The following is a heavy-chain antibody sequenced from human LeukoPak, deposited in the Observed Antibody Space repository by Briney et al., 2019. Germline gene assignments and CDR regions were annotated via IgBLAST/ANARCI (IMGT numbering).Heavy chain of an antibody. CDR2: IYPGDSDT. D-gene: IGHD3-22*01. Sequence: GESLKISCKGSGYSFTSYWIGWVRQMPGKGLEWMGIIYPGDSDTRYSPSFRGQVTISADKSISTAYLQWSSLKASDTAMYYCARQSPAYYYDSSGYYYFDYWGQGTLVTVSS. CDR1: GYSFTSYW. CDR3: ARQSPAYYYDSSGYYYFDY. V-gene: IGHV5-51*01. J-gene: IGHJ4*02.